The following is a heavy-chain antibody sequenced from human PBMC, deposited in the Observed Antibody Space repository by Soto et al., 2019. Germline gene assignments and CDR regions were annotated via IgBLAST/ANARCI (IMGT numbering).Heavy chain of an antibody. CDR3: ARGVGVRGRIIEYYYGLDV. Sequence: QVQLVQSGAEVKKPGASVRLSCKASGFTFSTFFMHWVRQAPGQRPEWMGWINTANGDTKYSQTFQGRVTITRDASANTAYIELSSLRSEDTAVYSCARGVGVRGRIIEYYYGLDVWGQGTTVTVSS. CDR1: GFTFSTFF. J-gene: IGHJ6*02. CDR2: INTANGDT. V-gene: IGHV1-3*04. D-gene: IGHD3-10*01.